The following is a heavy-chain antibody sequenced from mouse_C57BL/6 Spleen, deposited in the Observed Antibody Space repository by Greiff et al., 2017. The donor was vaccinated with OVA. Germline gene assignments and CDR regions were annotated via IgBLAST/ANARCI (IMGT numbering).Heavy chain of an antibody. J-gene: IGHJ2*01. CDR1: GYTFTSYW. CDR2: IDPSDSYT. D-gene: IGHD4-1*01. V-gene: IGHV1-69*01. Sequence: QVQLQQPGAELVMPGASVKLSCKASGYTFTSYWMHWVKQRPGQGLEWIGEIDPSDSYTNYNQKFKGKSTLTVDKSSSTAYMQLSSLTSEDSAVYYGARWGDWAFYYCDYWGQGTTVTVSS. CDR3: ARWGDWAFYYCDY.